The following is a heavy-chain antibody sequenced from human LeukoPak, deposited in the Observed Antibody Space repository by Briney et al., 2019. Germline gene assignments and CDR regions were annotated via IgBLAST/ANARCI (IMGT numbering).Heavy chain of an antibody. CDR1: GFTLSSYA. J-gene: IGHJ4*02. D-gene: IGHD6-19*01. V-gene: IGHV3-23*01. CDR3: AKALYSSGWYLFDY. Sequence: GSLRLSCAASGFTLSSYAMSWVRQAPGKGLEWVSAISGSGGSTYYADSVKGRFTISRDNSKNTLYLQMNSLRAEDTAVYYCAKALYSSGWYLFDYWGQGTLVTVSS. CDR2: ISGSGGST.